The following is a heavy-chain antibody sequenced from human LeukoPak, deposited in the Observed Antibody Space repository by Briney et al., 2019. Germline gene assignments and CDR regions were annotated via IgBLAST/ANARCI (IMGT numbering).Heavy chain of an antibody. V-gene: IGHV3-23*01. CDR3: TKGGQDCSPTTCYYD. CDR2: VSGMVAT. Sequence: GGSLRLSCAASGVTFINYGTCSVRHAPGKGLEWVSAVSGMVATYYADSEKGRFTISRDNSKNMVYLQMNRLRAEDTAIYFCTKGGQDCSPTTCYYDWGQGTLVTVSS. CDR1: GVTFINYG. J-gene: IGHJ4*02. D-gene: IGHD2-2*01.